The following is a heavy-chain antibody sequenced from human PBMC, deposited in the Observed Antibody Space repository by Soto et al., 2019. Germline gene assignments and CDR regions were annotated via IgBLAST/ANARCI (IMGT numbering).Heavy chain of an antibody. D-gene: IGHD3-22*01. J-gene: IGHJ4*02. CDR2: ISAYNGNT. CDR3: ASDLFLENYYDSSGYYLPLDY. V-gene: IGHV1-18*04. Sequence: ASVKVSCKASGYTFTSYGISWVRQAPGQGLEWMGWISAYNGNTNYAQKLQGRVTMTTDTSTSTAYMELRSLRSDDTAVYYCASDLFLENYYDSSGYYLPLDYWGQGTLVTVS. CDR1: GYTFTSYG.